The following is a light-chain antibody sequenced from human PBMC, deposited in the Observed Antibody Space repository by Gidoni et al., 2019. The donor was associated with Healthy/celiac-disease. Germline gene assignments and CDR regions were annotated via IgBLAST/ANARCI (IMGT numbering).Light chain of an antibody. CDR2: KDS. CDR3: QSADSSGTYQV. CDR1: ALPKQY. J-gene: IGLJ3*02. V-gene: IGLV3-25*03. Sequence: SSELTQPPSVSVSSGQTARITCSGDALPKQYAYWYQQKPGQAPVLVIYKDSERPAGIPERFSGSSSGTTVTLTISGVQAEDEADYYGQSADSSGTYQVFGGGTKLTVL.